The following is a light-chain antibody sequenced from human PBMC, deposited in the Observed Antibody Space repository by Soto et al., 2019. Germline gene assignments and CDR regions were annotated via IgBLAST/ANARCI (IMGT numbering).Light chain of an antibody. V-gene: IGLV3-21*04. Sequence: SYELTQPPSVSVAPEKTARLTCGGDNIGSKRVHWYRQKPGQAPVLVIYYDSDRPSGIPERFSGSNSGNTATLTINRVEAGEEADYNCQVWDITTDHYVFGTGTKLTVL. CDR3: QVWDITTDHYV. J-gene: IGLJ1*01. CDR2: YDS. CDR1: NIGSKR.